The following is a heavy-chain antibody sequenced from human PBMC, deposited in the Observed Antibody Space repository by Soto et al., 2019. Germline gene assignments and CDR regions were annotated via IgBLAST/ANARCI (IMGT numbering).Heavy chain of an antibody. D-gene: IGHD6-13*01. V-gene: IGHV4-34*01. J-gene: IGHJ5*02. CDR1: GGSFSGYY. CDR2: INHSGST. CDR3: AREGDSSSWYSGWFDP. Sequence: QVQLQQWGAGLLKPTETLSLTCAVYGGSFSGYYWSWIRQPPGKGLEWIGEINHSGSTNYNPSLKSLVTISVNTSKNQFSLKLSSVTAAYTAVYYCAREGDSSSWYSGWFDPWGQGTLVTVSS.